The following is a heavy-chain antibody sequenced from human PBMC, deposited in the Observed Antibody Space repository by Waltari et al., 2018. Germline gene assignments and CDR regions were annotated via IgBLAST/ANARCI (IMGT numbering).Heavy chain of an antibody. CDR2: MTTNTGGT. CDR3: MRGSNIRATGTSAFDL. Sequence: QLQLVQSAAELKKPRSPVTVACKASGYTFTAYYIHWVRQAPGQGIEDMGYMTTNTGGTKQQPTFQGRVSMSRETSTSTADIDLSSLRSADTGVYYCMRGSNIRATGTSAFDLWGQGTAVAVSS. CDR1: GYTFTAYY. D-gene: IGHD6-13*01. J-gene: IGHJ3*01. V-gene: IGHV1-2*02.